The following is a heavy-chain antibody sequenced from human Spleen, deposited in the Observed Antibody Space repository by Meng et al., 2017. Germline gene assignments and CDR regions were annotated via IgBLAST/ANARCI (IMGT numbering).Heavy chain of an antibody. J-gene: IGHJ6*02. CDR3: AGGQLVYYGMDV. Sequence: GGSLRLSCAASGFTFSSYGMHWVRQAPGKGLEWVAVIYYDGRGQDYADSVKGRFTISRDNSKNTLYLQMNSLRAEDTAVYYCAGGQLVYYGMDVWGQGTTVTVSS. CDR1: GFTFSSYG. CDR2: IYYDGRGQ. D-gene: IGHD6-6*01. V-gene: IGHV3-33*08.